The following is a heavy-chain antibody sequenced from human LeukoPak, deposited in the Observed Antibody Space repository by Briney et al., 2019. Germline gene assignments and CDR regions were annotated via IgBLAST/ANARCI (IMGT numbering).Heavy chain of an antibody. CDR2: ISAYNGNT. CDR1: GYTFTSCG. J-gene: IGHJ4*02. D-gene: IGHD1-7*01. CDR3: ARVRNLVPREY. V-gene: IGHV1-18*01. Sequence: ASVKVSCKASGYTFTSCGISWLRQAPGQGLEWMGWISAYNGNTNYAQKLQGRVTMTTDTSTSTAYMELRSLRSDDTAVYYCARVRNLVPREYWGQGTLVTVSS.